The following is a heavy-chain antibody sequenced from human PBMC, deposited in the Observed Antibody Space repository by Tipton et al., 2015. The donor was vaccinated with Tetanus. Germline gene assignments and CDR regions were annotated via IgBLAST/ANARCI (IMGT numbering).Heavy chain of an antibody. D-gene: IGHD4-17*01. CDR3: AKLGAVTTPAY. V-gene: IGHV3-23*01. J-gene: IGHJ4*02. CDR2: IIAGGGTT. Sequence: SLRLSCAASGFTFSTFVMAWVRQAPGKGLEWVSTIIAGGGTTHYADSVKGRFTISRDNSKNALYLQMNNLRAEDTAVYYCAKLGAVTTPAYWGQGTLVTVSS. CDR1: GFTFSTFV.